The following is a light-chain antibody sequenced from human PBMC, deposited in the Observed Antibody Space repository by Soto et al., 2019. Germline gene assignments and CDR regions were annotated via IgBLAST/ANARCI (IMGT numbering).Light chain of an antibody. V-gene: IGKV2-30*01. CDR3: MQATYWPHT. J-gene: IGKJ4*01. CDR1: QSLVYSDGDTY. Sequence: DVVMTQSPLTLPVTLGQPASISCRSSQSLVYSDGDTYLNWFQQRPGRSPRRLIYKVSNRDSGVPDRISGSGSGTDFTLKISRVEAEDVGVYYCMQATYWPHTFGGGTKVEIK. CDR2: KVS.